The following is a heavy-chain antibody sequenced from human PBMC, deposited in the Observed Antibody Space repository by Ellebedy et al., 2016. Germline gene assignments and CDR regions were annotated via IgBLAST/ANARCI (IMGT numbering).Heavy chain of an antibody. CDR1: GFTFSDHG. D-gene: IGHD6-19*01. J-gene: IGHJ5*02. V-gene: IGHV3-33*01. CDR2: IWYDGSDE. Sequence: GESLKISCAVSGFTFSDHGMHWVRQAPGKGLAWVAVIWYDGSDEKYSGSVKGRFTISRDNSKNTLYLQMNSLRPEDTAVYYCARKPSGWHADHWGQGTLVTVSS. CDR3: ARKPSGWHADH.